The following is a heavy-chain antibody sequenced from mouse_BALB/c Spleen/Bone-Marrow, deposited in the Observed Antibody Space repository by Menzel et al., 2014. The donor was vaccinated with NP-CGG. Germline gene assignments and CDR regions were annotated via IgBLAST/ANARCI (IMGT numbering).Heavy chain of an antibody. Sequence: VKLQESGPGLVSPSQSLSITCTVSEFSLTSYGLHWVRQPPGKGLEWLGVIWAGGSTNYNSALMSRLSISKDNSKSQVFLKMNSLQTDDTAMYYCARGGSSRAWFAYWGQGTLVTVSA. CDR1: EFSLTSYG. V-gene: IGHV2-9*02. CDR2: IWAGGST. D-gene: IGHD1-1*01. CDR3: ARGGSSRAWFAY. J-gene: IGHJ3*01.